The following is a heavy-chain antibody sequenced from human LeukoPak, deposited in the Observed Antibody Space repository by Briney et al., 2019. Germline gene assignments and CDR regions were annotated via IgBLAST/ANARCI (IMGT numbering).Heavy chain of an antibody. J-gene: IGHJ4*02. CDR1: GFTFSSIA. D-gene: IGHD1-26*01. Sequence: GGSLRLSCAASGFTFSSIAMSWVRQAPDKGLEWVSTISGSGGGTYYADSVKGRFTISRDDSENTLYLQMNSLRADDTAVYYCAKDLGRYRNNFFDYWGQGNLVTVSS. CDR3: AKDLGRYRNNFFDY. V-gene: IGHV3-23*01. CDR2: ISGSGGGT.